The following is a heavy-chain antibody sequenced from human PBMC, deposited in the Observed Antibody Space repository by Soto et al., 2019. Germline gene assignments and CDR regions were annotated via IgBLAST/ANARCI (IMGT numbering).Heavy chain of an antibody. J-gene: IGHJ5*02. V-gene: IGHV4-59*01. Sequence: KPSETLSLTCTVSGGSISSYYWSWIRQPPGKGLEWIGYIYYSGSTNYNPSLKSRVTISVDTSKNQFSLKLSSVTAADTAVYYCAREGTNYDFWSRIDPWGQGTLVTVSS. CDR3: AREGTNYDFWSRIDP. CDR1: GGSISSYY. CDR2: IYYSGST. D-gene: IGHD3-3*01.